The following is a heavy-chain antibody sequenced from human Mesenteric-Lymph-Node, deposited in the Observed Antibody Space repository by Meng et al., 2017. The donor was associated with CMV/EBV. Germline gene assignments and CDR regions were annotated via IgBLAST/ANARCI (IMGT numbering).Heavy chain of an antibody. CDR1: GFTFSSYA. Sequence: GGSLRLSSVASGFTFSSYAMSWVRQAPGKGLEWVSAISGSGGSTYYADSVKGRFTISRDNSKNTMYLQMNSLRAEDTAVYCCAKGIVVVSAAAGEYFQHWGQGTLVTVSS. CDR2: ISGSGGST. V-gene: IGHV3-23*01. D-gene: IGHD2-2*01. CDR3: AKGIVVVSAAAGEYFQH. J-gene: IGHJ1*01.